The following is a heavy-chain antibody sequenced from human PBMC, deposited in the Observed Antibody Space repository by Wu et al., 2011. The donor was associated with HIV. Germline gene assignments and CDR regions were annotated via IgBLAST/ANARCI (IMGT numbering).Heavy chain of an antibody. CDR1: GGTFATYA. D-gene: IGHD6-6*01. J-gene: IGHJ6*03. Sequence: QVQLTQSGAEVKKPGSSVRVSCKASGGTFATYAVSWVRQAPGQGLEWMGRIIPILRRPNYAQKFQGRVTITADKSTTTLDLSSLTFDDTAVYYCARDGSSAQLDLYYNHMDVWGKGTTVTVSS. CDR3: ARDGSSAQLDLYYNHMDV. V-gene: IGHV1-69*04. CDR2: IIPILRRP.